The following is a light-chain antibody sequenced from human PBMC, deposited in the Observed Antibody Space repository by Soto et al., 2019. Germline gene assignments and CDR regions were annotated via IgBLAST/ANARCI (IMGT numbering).Light chain of an antibody. CDR1: QSVSSN. CDR3: QQYNNWPPLT. CDR2: GAS. V-gene: IGKV3-15*01. J-gene: IGKJ4*01. Sequence: EIVMTQSPATLSVSPGERATLSCRASQSVSSNLAWYQQKPGQAPRLLMYGASTRATGIPARFRGSGSGTEFTLPISSLQSEDFAVYYCQQYNNWPPLTFGGGTKVEIK.